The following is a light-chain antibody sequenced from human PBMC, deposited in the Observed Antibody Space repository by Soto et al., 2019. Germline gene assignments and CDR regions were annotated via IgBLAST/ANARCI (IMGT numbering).Light chain of an antibody. CDR1: QSVRRN. J-gene: IGKJ5*01. CDR3: QQYNNWHPIT. CDR2: GAS. V-gene: IGKV3-15*01. Sequence: EVLMTQYPATLSVSPGERVTLSCWASQSVRRNLAWYQQKPGQSPRLLIYGASTRATGIPARFSGSGSWTEFTLTISSLQSADFAVYYCQQYNNWHPITFGQGTRLEIK.